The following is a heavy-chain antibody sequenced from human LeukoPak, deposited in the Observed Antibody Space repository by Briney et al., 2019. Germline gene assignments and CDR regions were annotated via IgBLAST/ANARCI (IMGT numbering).Heavy chain of an antibody. V-gene: IGHV3-74*01. CDR2: INSVGSST. D-gene: IGHD6-19*01. CDR1: GFTFSSYW. CDR3: ARGKAGVAGIPYYYYMDV. J-gene: IGHJ6*03. Sequence: PGGSLRLSCAASGFTFSSYWMHWVRQAPGKGLVWVSRINSVGSSTSYADSVKGRFTISRDNAKNTLYLQMNSLRAEDTAVYYCARGKAGVAGIPYYYYMDVWGKGTTVTVSS.